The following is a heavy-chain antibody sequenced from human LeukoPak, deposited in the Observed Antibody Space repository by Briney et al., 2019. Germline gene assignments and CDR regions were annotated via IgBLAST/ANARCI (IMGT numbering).Heavy chain of an antibody. Sequence: GGSLRLSCAASGFTFNNYAMNWVRQAPGKGLEWVSGLSTSGDNTYYTNSVKGRFTISRDNSKNTLYLQMNSLRAEDTAVYYCARDLQDIVVVPAATRGHDAFDIWGQGTMVTVSS. D-gene: IGHD2-2*01. J-gene: IGHJ3*02. CDR2: LSTSGDNT. CDR1: GFTFNNYA. CDR3: ARDLQDIVVVPAATRGHDAFDI. V-gene: IGHV3-23*01.